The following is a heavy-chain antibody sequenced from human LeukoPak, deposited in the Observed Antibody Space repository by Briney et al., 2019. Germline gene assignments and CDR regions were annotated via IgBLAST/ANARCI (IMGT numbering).Heavy chain of an antibody. D-gene: IGHD3-10*01. CDR2: INHSGST. CDR1: GGSFSGYY. CDR3: ARVWFGETTQYYFDY. V-gene: IGHV4-34*01. J-gene: IGHJ4*02. Sequence: SETLSLTCAVYGGSFSGYYWSWIRQPPGKGLEWIGEINHSGSTNYNPSLKSRVTISVDTSKNQFPLKLSSVTAADTAVYYCARVWFGETTQYYFDYWGQGTLVTVSS.